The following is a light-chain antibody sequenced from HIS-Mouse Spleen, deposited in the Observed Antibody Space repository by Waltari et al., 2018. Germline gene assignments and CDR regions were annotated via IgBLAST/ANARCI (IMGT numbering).Light chain of an antibody. Sequence: QSVLTQPPSASGTPGQRVTISCSGSSSNIGSNYVYWYQQLPGTAPKLHIYRNNPRPSGVPDRFSGSKSGTSASLAISGRRSEDEADYYCAAWDDSLSGPWVFGGGTKLTVL. CDR3: AAWDDSLSGPWV. CDR2: RNN. CDR1: SSNIGSNY. V-gene: IGLV1-47*01. J-gene: IGLJ3*02.